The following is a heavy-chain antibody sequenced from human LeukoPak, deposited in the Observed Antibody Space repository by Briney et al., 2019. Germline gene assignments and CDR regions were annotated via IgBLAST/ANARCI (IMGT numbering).Heavy chain of an antibody. CDR2: FDPEDGET. D-gene: IGHD6-13*01. CDR3: ARVSFMWGHLVFDY. CDR1: GYTLTELS. V-gene: IGHV1-24*01. Sequence: ASVTVSCEVSGYTLTELSMHWVRQAPGKGLEWMGRFDPEDGETIYAQTLQGRVTMTEDTSTDTAYMELSSLRSEDTAVYYCARVSFMWGHLVFDYWGQGTLVTVPS. J-gene: IGHJ4*02.